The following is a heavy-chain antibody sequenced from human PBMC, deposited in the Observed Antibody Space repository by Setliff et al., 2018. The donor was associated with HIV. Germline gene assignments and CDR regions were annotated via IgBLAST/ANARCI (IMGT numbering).Heavy chain of an antibody. CDR1: GFTFSSYG. V-gene: IGHV3-73*01. J-gene: IGHJ4*02. D-gene: IGHD3-22*01. CDR2: IKTRADNYAT. CDR3: TRPQYFYDIGGSDY. Sequence: GGSLRLSCAASGFTFSSYGMHWVRQASGKGLEWLGRIKTRADNYATAYAASVKGRFTISRDDSMNTAYLQMNSLKIEYTAVYYCTRPQYFYDIGGSDYWGQGTLVTAPQ.